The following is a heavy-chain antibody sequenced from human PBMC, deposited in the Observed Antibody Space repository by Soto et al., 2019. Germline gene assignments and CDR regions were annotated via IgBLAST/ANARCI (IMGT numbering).Heavy chain of an antibody. J-gene: IGHJ4*02. D-gene: IGHD3-10*01. CDR3: ARHVRDASGRSLDS. CDR2: ISSSSSTI. CDR1: GFTFSSYI. V-gene: IGHV3-48*01. Sequence: GGSLRLSCAASGFTFSSYIMNWVRQAPGKGLEWVSYISSSSSTIYYADSVKGRFTISRDNAKNSLYLQMNSLRAEDTAVYYCARHVRDASGRSLDSWGQGTLVTVSS.